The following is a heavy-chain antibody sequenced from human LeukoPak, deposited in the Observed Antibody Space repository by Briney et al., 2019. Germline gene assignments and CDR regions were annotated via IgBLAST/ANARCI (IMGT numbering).Heavy chain of an antibody. V-gene: IGHV4-39*01. CDR1: GGSISSSSYY. D-gene: IGHD5-12*01. J-gene: IGHJ4*02. CDR2: IYYSWST. Sequence: SETLSLTCTVSGGSISSSSYYWGWIRQPPGKGLEWNGRIYYSWSTYYNPSLKSRVNISADTSKNQLSLKLSSVTAADTAVYYCASLYSGYALGDYWGQGTLVTVSS. CDR3: ASLYSGYALGDY.